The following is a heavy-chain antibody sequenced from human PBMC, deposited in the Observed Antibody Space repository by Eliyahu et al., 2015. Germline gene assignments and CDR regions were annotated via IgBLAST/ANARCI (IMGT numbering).Heavy chain of an antibody. J-gene: IGHJ4*02. CDR3: TRGGEEHQLQSRPFDY. Sequence: QVQLVQSGAEVKKPGSSVKVSCKASGGXFSNXAISWVRQAPGQGLEWMGGIIPLFGTANYAQKFQGRVTISADESTRTAYMELSSLTSEDAAIYYCTRGGEEHQLQSRPFDYWGQGTLVTVSS. D-gene: IGHD2-2*01. V-gene: IGHV1-69*01. CDR1: GGXFSNXA. CDR2: IIPLFGTA.